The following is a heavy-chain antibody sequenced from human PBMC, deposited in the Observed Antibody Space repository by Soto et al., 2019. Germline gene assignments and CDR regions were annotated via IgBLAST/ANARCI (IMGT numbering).Heavy chain of an antibody. D-gene: IGHD4-4*01. CDR3: AKDSPTVAPFDY. CDR1: GFTFSNFA. Sequence: GSLRLSCAASGFTFSNFAMNWVRQAPGKGLEWVSVISPSGRSTHYADSAKGRFTISRDNSKNTLYLQMNSLRAEDTAVYYCAKDSPTVAPFDYWGQGALVTVSS. CDR2: ISPSGRST. V-gene: IGHV3-23*01. J-gene: IGHJ4*02.